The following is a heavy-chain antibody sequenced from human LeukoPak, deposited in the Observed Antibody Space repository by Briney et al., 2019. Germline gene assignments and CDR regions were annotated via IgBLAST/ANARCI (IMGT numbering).Heavy chain of an antibody. CDR2: INSDGSST. CDR3: ARDQITMVRGVLRYYYYGMDV. D-gene: IGHD3-10*01. CDR1: GFTFSSYW. Sequence: PGGSLRLSCAASGFTFSSYWMHWVRQAPGKGLVWVSRINSDGSSTSYADSVKGRFTISRDNAKNTLYLQMNSLRAEDTAVSYCARDQITMVRGVLRYYYYGMDVWGQGTTVTVSS. V-gene: IGHV3-74*01. J-gene: IGHJ6*02.